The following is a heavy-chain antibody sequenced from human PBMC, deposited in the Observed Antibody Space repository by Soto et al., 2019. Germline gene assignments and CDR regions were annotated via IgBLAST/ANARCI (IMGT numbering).Heavy chain of an antibody. Sequence: SGPTLVNPTQTLTLTCTFSGFSLSTLGTCVAWIRQPPWKAFEWLALINWDNNEYYSTSLKTRLTISRDTSKNQVVLTMTNVDPVDTATYYCARIPHYSDSYYMDYWGQGTLVTVSS. J-gene: IGHJ4*02. CDR3: ARIPHYSDSYYMDY. CDR2: INWDNNE. V-gene: IGHV2-70*01. D-gene: IGHD2-21*01. CDR1: GFSLSTLGTC.